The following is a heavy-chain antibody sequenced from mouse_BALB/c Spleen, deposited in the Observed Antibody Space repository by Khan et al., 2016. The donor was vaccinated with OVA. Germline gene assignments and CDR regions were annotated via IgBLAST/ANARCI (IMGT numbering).Heavy chain of an antibody. J-gene: IGHJ1*01. CDR1: GYTFTDYV. CDR3: ARRSYFDV. CDR2: IYPGSGRT. V-gene: IGHV1-77*01. Sequence: QVQLKQSGPELVKPGASVKMSCKASGYTFTDYVITWVKQRTGQGLEWIGEIYPGSGRTYYNEKFKGKATLTADKSSNTAYMQVSSLTSEDSAVYFCARRSYFDVWGAGTTVTVSS.